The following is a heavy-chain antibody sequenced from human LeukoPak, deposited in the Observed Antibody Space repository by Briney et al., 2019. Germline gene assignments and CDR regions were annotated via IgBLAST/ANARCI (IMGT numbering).Heavy chain of an antibody. CDR2: MKEDGGEI. Sequence: GGSLRLSCAASGFTFSNYWVSWVREAPGEGLEWVANMKEDGGEINYVDSVTGRFTISRDNARGSLYLQMNSLRAEDTAVYYCVRDRGYSNFDYWGQGSLVTVSS. D-gene: IGHD4-11*01. V-gene: IGHV3-7*01. CDR1: GFTFSNYW. J-gene: IGHJ4*02. CDR3: VRDRGYSNFDY.